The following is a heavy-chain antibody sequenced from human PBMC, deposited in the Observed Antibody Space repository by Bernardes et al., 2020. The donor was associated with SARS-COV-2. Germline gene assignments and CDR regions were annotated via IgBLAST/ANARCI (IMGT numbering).Heavy chain of an antibody. CDR3: ARIPTFGVVDSY. V-gene: IGHV3-74*01. D-gene: IGHD3-3*01. CDR1: GFTFSSYW. CDR2: INSDGSST. J-gene: IGHJ4*02. Sequence: GGSLRLSCASSGFTFSSYWMHWVRQAPGKGLVWVSRINSDGSSTSYADSVKGRFTISRDNAKNTLYLQMNSLRAEDTAVYYCARIPTFGVVDSYWGQGTLVTVSS.